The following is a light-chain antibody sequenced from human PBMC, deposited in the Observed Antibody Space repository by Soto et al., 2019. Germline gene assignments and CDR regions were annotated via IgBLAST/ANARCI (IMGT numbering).Light chain of an antibody. Sequence: QSVLTQPPSVSGAPGQRVTISCTGSSSNIGTGYDVHWYQQLPGTAPKLLIYSNSNRPSGVPDRFSGSKSGTSASLAITGLQAEDEADYYCQSFDSSRFYVFGTGTKVTV. CDR1: SSNIGTGYD. J-gene: IGLJ1*01. CDR2: SNS. CDR3: QSFDSSRFYV. V-gene: IGLV1-40*01.